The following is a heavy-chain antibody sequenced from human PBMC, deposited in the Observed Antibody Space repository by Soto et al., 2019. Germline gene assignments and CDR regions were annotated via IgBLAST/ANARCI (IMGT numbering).Heavy chain of an antibody. CDR1: GFTFSTYS. J-gene: IGHJ4*02. D-gene: IGHD3-10*02. CDR2: IVNSGSTT. V-gene: IGHV3-23*01. CDR3: ARTLSSTQGFDC. Sequence: PGGSLRLSCAASGFTFSTYSLSWVRQAPGKGLEWVSTIVNSGSTTYYEDSVNGRFSISRDNSKSTLYLQMNNLRAEDTAVYFCARTLSSTQGFDCWGQGTLVTVSS.